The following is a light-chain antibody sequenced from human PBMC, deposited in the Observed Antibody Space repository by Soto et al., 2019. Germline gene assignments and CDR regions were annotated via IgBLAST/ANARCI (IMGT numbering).Light chain of an antibody. V-gene: IGKV1-33*01. CDR1: QDINKY. CDR3: QQYNSYSQT. J-gene: IGKJ1*01. CDR2: DAS. Sequence: DVQMTESPASLSASIGDRITITCQASQDINKYLNWYQQKPGKAPKLLIYDASNLEKGVPSRFSGSGSGTEFTLTISSLQPDDFATYYCQQYNSYSQTFGQGTKVDI.